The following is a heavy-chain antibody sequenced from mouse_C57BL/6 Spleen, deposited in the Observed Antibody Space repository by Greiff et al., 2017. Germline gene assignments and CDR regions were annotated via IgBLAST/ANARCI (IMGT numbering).Heavy chain of an antibody. J-gene: IGHJ4*01. V-gene: IGHV5-4*01. CDR2: ISDGGSYT. Sequence: EVKLMESGGGLVKPGGSLKLSCAASGFTFSSYAMSWVRQTPEKRLEWVATISDGGSYTYYPDNVKGRFTISRDNAKNNLYLQMSHLKSEDTAMYYCARDSVDAMDCWGQGTSVTVSS. CDR1: GFTFSSYA. CDR3: ARDSVDAMDC.